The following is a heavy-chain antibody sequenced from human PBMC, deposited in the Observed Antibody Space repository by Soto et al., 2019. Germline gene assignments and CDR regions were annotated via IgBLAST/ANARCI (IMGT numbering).Heavy chain of an antibody. D-gene: IGHD6-13*01. CDR3: ARDMAAGRCYYGMDV. Sequence: SLRLSCAASGFTFSSYGMHWVRQAPGKGLEWVAVIWYDGSNKYYADSVKGRFTISRDNSKNTLYLQMNSLRAEDTAVYYCARDMAAGRCYYGMDVWGQGTTVTVSS. CDR2: IWYDGSNK. J-gene: IGHJ6*02. CDR1: GFTFSSYG. V-gene: IGHV3-33*01.